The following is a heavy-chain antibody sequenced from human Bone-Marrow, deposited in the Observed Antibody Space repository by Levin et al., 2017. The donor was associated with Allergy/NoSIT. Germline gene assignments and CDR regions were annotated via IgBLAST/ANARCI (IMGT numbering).Heavy chain of an antibody. V-gene: IGHV4-39*07. CDR2: LYFSGTT. CDR3: ARGAMTTFNY. D-gene: IGHD4-11*01. J-gene: IGHJ4*02. CDR1: GGSITSSSYY. Sequence: SETLSLTCSVSGGSITSSSYYWGWIRQPPGKGLEWIGRLYFSGTTDYNPSLKSRATISVDTSKKPFSLKLSSVTAADTAGYYCARGAMTTFNYWGQGTLVTVSS.